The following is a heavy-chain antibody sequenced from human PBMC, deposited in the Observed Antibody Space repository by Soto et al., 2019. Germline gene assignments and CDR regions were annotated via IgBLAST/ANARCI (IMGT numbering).Heavy chain of an antibody. J-gene: IGHJ4*02. CDR3: FTFGGVITAY. CDR1: VYTLTGYY. D-gene: IGHD3-16*02. Sequence: GXSVKVFCKASVYTLTGYYVHWVRQAPGQGLEWMGWINPNSGGTNYAQKFQGRVTMTRDTSISTAYMELSRLRSDDTAVYYCFTFGGVITAYWGQGTLVTGSS. V-gene: IGHV1-2*02. CDR2: INPNSGGT.